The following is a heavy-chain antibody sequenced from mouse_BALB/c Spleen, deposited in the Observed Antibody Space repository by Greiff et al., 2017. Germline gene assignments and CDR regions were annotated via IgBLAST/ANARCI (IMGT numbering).Heavy chain of an antibody. V-gene: IGHV5-6-5*01. Sequence: EVQLVESGGGLVKPGGSLKLSCAASGFTFSSYAMSWVRQTPEKRLEWVASISSGGSTYYPDSVKGRFTISRDNARNNLYLQMSSLRSEDTAMYYCARGGLRLHFDDWGQGTTLTVSS. CDR3: ARGGLRLHFDD. CDR1: GFTFSSYA. D-gene: IGHD1-2*01. J-gene: IGHJ2*01. CDR2: ISSGGST.